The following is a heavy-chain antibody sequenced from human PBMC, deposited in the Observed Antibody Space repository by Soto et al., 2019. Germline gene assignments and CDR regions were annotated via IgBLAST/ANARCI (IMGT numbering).Heavy chain of an antibody. CDR2: ISPKSGGT. Sequence: GASVKVSCKGSGYACTGCYMHWVRQAPGQGIEWMGRISPKSGGTNYAQKFQGRVTMTWDESLNTAYMELSSRISEDTAVYYCARPPGYISDWYYFDLWGQGTLVTVSS. V-gene: IGHV1-2*06. D-gene: IGHD6-19*01. J-gene: IGHJ4*02. CDR1: GYACTGCY. CDR3: ARPPGYISDWYYFDL.